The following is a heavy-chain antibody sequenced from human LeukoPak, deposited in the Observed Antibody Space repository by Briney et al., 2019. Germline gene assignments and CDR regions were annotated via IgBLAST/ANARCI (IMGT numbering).Heavy chain of an antibody. V-gene: IGHV4-34*01. D-gene: IGHD6-13*01. J-gene: IGHJ4*02. CDR2: INHSGST. CDR3: ARAEVAAAGQPRNYYFDY. Sequence: SETLSLTCAVYGGSFSGYYWSWIRQPPGKGLEWIGEINHSGSTNYNPSLKSRVTISVDTSKNQFSLKLSSVTAADTAVYYCARAEVAAAGQPRNYYFDYWGQGTLVTVSS. CDR1: GGSFSGYY.